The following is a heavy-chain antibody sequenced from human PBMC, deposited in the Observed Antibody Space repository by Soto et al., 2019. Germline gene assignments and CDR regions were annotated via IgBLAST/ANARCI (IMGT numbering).Heavy chain of an antibody. CDR2: ISYDGSNK. V-gene: IGHV3-30*18. D-gene: IGHD6-6*01. CDR3: AKDNNSSSWAWWNYYDYGMDV. CDR1: GFTFSSYG. J-gene: IGHJ6*02. Sequence: QVQLVESGGGVVQPGRSLRLSCAASGFTFSSYGMHWVRQAPGKGLEWVAVISYDGSNKYYADSVKGRFTISRDNSKNPLYLQMNSLRAEDTAVYYCAKDNNSSSWAWWNYYDYGMDVWGQGTTVTVSS.